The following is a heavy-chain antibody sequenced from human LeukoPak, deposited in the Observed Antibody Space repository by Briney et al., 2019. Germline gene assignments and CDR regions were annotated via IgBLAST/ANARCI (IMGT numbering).Heavy chain of an antibody. CDR1: GFTFSSYA. D-gene: IGHD3-10*01. CDR3: AKVRGSGSYYPYFDY. Sequence: GGSLRLSCAASGFTFSSYAMSWVRQAPGKGLEWVSAISGGGGSTYYADSVKGRFTISRDNSKNTLYLQMNSLRAEDTAVYYCAKVRGSGSYYPYFDYWGQGTLVTVSS. J-gene: IGHJ4*02. V-gene: IGHV3-23*01. CDR2: ISGGGGST.